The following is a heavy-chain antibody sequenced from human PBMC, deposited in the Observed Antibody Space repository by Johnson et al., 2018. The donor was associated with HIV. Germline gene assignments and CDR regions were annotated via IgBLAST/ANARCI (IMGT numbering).Heavy chain of an antibody. CDR1: GFTFSNAW. CDR2: IKSITDGGTK. V-gene: IGHV3-15*01. D-gene: IGHD6-19*01. CDR3: AREQAVADTHHESFDI. J-gene: IGHJ3*02. Sequence: EKLVESGGGLVKPGRSLRLSCAASGFTFSNAWMSWVRQAPGKGLEWVGRIKSITDGGTKDYAAPVKGRFTISRDDSKNTLYLQMNSLGAEDTAVYYCAREQAVADTHHESFDIWGQGTMVTLSS.